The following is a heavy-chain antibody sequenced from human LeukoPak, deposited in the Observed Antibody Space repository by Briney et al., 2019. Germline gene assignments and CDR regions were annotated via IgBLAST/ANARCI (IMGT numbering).Heavy chain of an antibody. D-gene: IGHD5-24*01. CDR3: ARHFRRRGWLQSRDAFDI. CDR2: IYYSGST. Sequence: PSQTLSLTCTVSGGSISSGSYYWSWIRQPPGKGLEWIGYIYYSGSTNYNPSLKSRVTISVDTSKNQFSLKLSSVTAADTAVYYCARHFRRRGWLQSRDAFDIWGQGTMVTVSS. V-gene: IGHV4-61*01. CDR1: GGSISSGSYY. J-gene: IGHJ3*02.